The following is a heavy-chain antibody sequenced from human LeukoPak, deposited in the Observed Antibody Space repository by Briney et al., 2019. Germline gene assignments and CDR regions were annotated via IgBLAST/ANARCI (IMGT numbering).Heavy chain of an antibody. D-gene: IGHD3-10*01. V-gene: IGHV4-34*01. CDR1: GGSFSGYY. Sequence: PPETLSLTCAVYGGSFSGYYWSWIRQPPGKGLEWIGEINHSGSTNYNPSLKSRVTISVDTSKNQFSLKLSSVTAADTAVYYCARGRYYYGSGSLDYWGQGTLVTVSS. J-gene: IGHJ4*02. CDR3: ARGRYYYGSGSLDY. CDR2: INHSGST.